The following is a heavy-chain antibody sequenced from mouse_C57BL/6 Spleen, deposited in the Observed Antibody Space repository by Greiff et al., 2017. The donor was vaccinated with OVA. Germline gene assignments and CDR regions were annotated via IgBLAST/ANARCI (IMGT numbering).Heavy chain of an antibody. D-gene: IGHD2-4*01. Sequence: VQLQQSGPELVKPGASVKISCKASGYTFTDYYMNWVKQSPGKSLEWIGDINPNNGGTSYNQKFKGKATLTVDKSSSTAYMELRSLTSEDSAVYYCAREDDYDAGWYFEVWGTGTTVTVAS. V-gene: IGHV1-26*01. CDR3: AREDDYDAGWYFEV. J-gene: IGHJ1*03. CDR1: GYTFTDYY. CDR2: INPNNGGT.